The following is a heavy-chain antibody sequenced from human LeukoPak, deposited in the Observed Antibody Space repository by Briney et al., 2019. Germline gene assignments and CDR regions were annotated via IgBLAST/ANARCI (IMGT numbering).Heavy chain of an antibody. J-gene: IGHJ4*02. CDR2: ISGSGGST. D-gene: IGHD6-19*01. V-gene: IGHV3-23*01. CDR3: AKAGSSGWSSSGGDY. Sequence: GGSPRLSCAASGFTFNNFAMSWVRQAPGKGLEWVSTISGSGGSTFYADSVKGRFPISRDNSKNTLFLQMNSLRVEDTAIYYCAKAGSSGWSSSGGDYWGQGSLVTVSS. CDR1: GFTFNNFA.